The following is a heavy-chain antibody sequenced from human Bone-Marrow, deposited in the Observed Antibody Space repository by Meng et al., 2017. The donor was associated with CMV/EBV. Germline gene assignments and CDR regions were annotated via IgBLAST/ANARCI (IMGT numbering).Heavy chain of an antibody. Sequence: SETLSLTCTVSGGSISSSSYYWGWIRQPPGKGLEWIGSIYYSGSTYYNPSLKSRVTISVDTSKNQFSLKLSSVSAADTAVYYCARGGGSSGDDAFDIWGQGTMVTVSS. J-gene: IGHJ3*02. V-gene: IGHV4-39*07. D-gene: IGHD1-26*01. CDR1: GGSISSSSYY. CDR3: ARGGGSSGDDAFDI. CDR2: IYYSGST.